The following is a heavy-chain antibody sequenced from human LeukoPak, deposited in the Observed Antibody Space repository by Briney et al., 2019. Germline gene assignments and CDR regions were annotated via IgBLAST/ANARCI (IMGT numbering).Heavy chain of an antibody. CDR3: ATRLRLGRLLSFGFDY. D-gene: IGHD3/OR15-3a*01. CDR1: GFTFSSYA. V-gene: IGHV3-23*01. CDR2: ISGSGGST. Sequence: GGSLRLSCAASGFTFSSYAMSWVRQAPGKGLEWVSAISGSGGSTYYADSVKGRFTISRDNSKNTLYLQMNSLRAEDTAVYYCATRLRLGRLLSFGFDYWGQGTLVTVSS. J-gene: IGHJ4*02.